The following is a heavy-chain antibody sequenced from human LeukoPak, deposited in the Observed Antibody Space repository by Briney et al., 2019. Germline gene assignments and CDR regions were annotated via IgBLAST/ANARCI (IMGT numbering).Heavy chain of an antibody. CDR1: GFTFSSYG. V-gene: IGHV3-33*01. CDR3: ARDFVAYDSSGYPPFVDY. D-gene: IGHD3-22*01. J-gene: IGHJ4*02. Sequence: GGSLRLSCAASGFTFSSYGMHWVRQAPGKGPEWVAVIWYDGSNKYYADSVKSRFTISRDNSKNTLFLQMNSLRAEDTAVYCCARDFVAYDSSGYPPFVDYWGQGTLVTVSS. CDR2: IWYDGSNK.